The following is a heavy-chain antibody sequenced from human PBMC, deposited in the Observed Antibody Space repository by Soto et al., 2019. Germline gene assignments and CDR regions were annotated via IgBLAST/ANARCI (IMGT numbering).Heavy chain of an antibody. CDR1: GGSIISGGYS. CDR3: ARGGIAAAGRRNNWFDP. J-gene: IGHJ5*02. D-gene: IGHD6-13*01. Sequence: SETLSLTCAVPGGSIISGGYSVIWIRQPPWKGLEWIGYIYHSGSTYYNPSLKSRVTISVDRSKNQFSLKLSSVTAADTAVYYCARGGIAAAGRRNNWFDPWGQGTLVNVSS. CDR2: IYHSGST. V-gene: IGHV4-30-2*01.